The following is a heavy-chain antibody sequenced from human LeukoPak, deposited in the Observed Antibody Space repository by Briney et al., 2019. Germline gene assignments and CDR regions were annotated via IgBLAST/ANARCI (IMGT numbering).Heavy chain of an antibody. CDR3: ARDRYYYDSSGYLTYYFDY. D-gene: IGHD3-22*01. J-gene: IGHJ4*02. Sequence: EPSETLSLTCTVFGGSISSGSYYWSWIRQPAGKGLEWIGRIYTSGSTNYNPSLKSRVTISVDTSKNQFSLKLSSVTAADTAVYYCARDRYYYDSSGYLTYYFDYWGQGTLVTVSS. CDR2: IYTSGST. V-gene: IGHV4-61*02. CDR1: GGSISSGSYY.